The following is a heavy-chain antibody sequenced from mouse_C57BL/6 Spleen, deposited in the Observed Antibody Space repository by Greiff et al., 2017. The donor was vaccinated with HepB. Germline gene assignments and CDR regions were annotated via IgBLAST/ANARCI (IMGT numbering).Heavy chain of an antibody. Sequence: VKLQQSGPELVKPGASVKISCKASGYAFSSSWMNWVKQRPGKGLEWIGRIYPGDGDTNYNGKFKGKATLTADKSSSPAYMQLSSLTSEDSAVYFCARDGSTSGFAYWGQGTLVTVSA. CDR1: GYAFSSSW. D-gene: IGHD1-1*01. CDR2: IYPGDGDT. CDR3: ARDGSTSGFAY. V-gene: IGHV1-82*01. J-gene: IGHJ3*01.